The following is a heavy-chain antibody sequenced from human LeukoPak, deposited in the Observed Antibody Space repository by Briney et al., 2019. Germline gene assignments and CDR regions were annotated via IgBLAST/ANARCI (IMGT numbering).Heavy chain of an antibody. CDR1: GFTFSSYA. D-gene: IGHD3-9*01. J-gene: IGHJ4*02. Sequence: GGSLRLSCAASGFTFSSYAMSWVRQAPGKGLEWVSAISGSGGSTYYADSVKGRFTISRDNSKNTPYLQMNSLRAEDTAVYYCAKAPWNILTGFDYWGQGTLVTVSS. V-gene: IGHV3-23*01. CDR3: AKAPWNILTGFDY. CDR2: ISGSGGST.